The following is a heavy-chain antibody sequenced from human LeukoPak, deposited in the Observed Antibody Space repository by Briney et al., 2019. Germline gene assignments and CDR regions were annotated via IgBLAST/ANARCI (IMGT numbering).Heavy chain of an antibody. CDR3: AKDRPRIDY. J-gene: IGHJ4*02. V-gene: IGHV3-23*01. Sequence: QTGGSLRLSCAASGFTFSSYAMGWVRQAPGTGLERVSAISGSGGNTYYADSVKGRFTISRDNSRNTLYLQMNSLRAEDTAVYYCAKDRPRIDYWGQGTLVTVSS. CDR2: ISGSGGNT. CDR1: GFTFSSYA.